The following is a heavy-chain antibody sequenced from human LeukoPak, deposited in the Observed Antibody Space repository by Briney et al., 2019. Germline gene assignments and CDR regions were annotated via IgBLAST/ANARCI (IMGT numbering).Heavy chain of an antibody. J-gene: IGHJ3*02. CDR3: ARRERLGYSYGRGTLDI. D-gene: IGHD5-18*01. CDR2: IDSTGST. Sequence: PGGSLRLSCAASGFTVSSNCMSWVRQAPGKGLEWVSFIDSTGSTYYADSVKGRFTISRDNSRNTLYLQMNSLRVEDTAVYYCARRERLGYSYGRGTLDIWGQGTMVTVSS. CDR1: GFTVSSNC. V-gene: IGHV3-66*01.